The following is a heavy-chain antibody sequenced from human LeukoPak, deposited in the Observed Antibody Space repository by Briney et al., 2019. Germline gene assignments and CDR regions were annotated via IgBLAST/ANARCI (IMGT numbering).Heavy chain of an antibody. D-gene: IGHD3-10*01. V-gene: IGHV1-18*01. CDR3: ARDYYGSGRGYYYGMDV. CDR2: ISAYNGNT. J-gene: IGHJ6*02. Sequence: ASVKVSCKASGYTFTSYGISWVRQAPGQGLEWMGWISAYNGNTNYAQKLQGRVTMTTDTSTSTAYMELRSLRSDDTAVYYCARDYYGSGRGYYYGMDVWGQGTTVTVSS. CDR1: GYTFTSYG.